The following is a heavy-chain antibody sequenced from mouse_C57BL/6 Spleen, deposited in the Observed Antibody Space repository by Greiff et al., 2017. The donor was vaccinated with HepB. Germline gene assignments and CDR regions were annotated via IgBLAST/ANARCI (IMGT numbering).Heavy chain of an antibody. J-gene: IGHJ1*03. D-gene: IGHD3-1*01. CDR2: ISYSGST. Sequence: EVQLQESGPGMVKPSQSLSLTCTVTGYSITSGYDWHWIRHFPGNKLEWMGYISYSGSTNYNPSLKSRISITHDTSKNHFFLKLNSVTTEDTATYYCAREGLAWTGWYFDVWGTGTTVTVSS. CDR3: AREGLAWTGWYFDV. V-gene: IGHV3-1*01. CDR1: GYSITSGYD.